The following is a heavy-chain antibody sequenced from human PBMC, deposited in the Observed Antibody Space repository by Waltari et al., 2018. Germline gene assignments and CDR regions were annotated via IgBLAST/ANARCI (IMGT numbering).Heavy chain of an antibody. J-gene: IGHJ4*02. Sequence: EIQLVESGGDLVQPGGSLRLSCVTSGFPFHNFWMAWVRQVPGKGLQVLAHIKHDGSETYHVDCVKGRFTISRDNARNSLDLEMDRLRVEDTGVYYCAREGLTEEAAYWGQGTLVTVSS. V-gene: IGHV3-7*01. CDR1: GFPFHNFW. D-gene: IGHD4-4*01. CDR3: AREGLTEEAAY. CDR2: IKHDGSET.